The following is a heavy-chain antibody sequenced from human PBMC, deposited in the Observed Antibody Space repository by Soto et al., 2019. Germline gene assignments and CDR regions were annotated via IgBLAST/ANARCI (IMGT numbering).Heavy chain of an antibody. V-gene: IGHV1-58*01. CDR2: IVVGSGNT. CDR3: AAVVGVMGFAY. D-gene: IGHD3-22*01. Sequence: QMQLVQSGPEVKKPGTSVKVSCKASGFTFTSSAVQWVRQARGQRLEWIGWIVVGSGNTNYAQKFQERVTITRDMSTSAAYMELSSLRSEDTAVYYCAAVVGVMGFAYWGQGTLVTVSS. CDR1: GFTFTSSA. J-gene: IGHJ4*02.